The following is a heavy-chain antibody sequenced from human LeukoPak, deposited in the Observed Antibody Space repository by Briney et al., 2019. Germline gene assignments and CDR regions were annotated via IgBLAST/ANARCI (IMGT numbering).Heavy chain of an antibody. CDR2: IYHSGST. D-gene: IGHD3-22*01. V-gene: IGHV4-38-2*02. CDR1: GYSISSGYY. Sequence: SETLSLTCTVSGYSISSGYYWGWIRQPPGKGLERIGSIYHSGSTYYNPPLKSRVTISVDTTKNQFSLKLSSVTAADTAVYYCARDSSGYYNYFDYWGQGTLVTVSS. J-gene: IGHJ4*02. CDR3: ARDSSGYYNYFDY.